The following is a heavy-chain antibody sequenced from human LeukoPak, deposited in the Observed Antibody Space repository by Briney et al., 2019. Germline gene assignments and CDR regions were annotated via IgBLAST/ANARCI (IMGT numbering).Heavy chain of an antibody. D-gene: IGHD6-13*01. V-gene: IGHV4-61*02. J-gene: IGHJ4*02. CDR3: ARGGIAAAVTDY. Sequence: PSETLSLACTVSGGSISSGSYYWSWIRQPAGKGPEWIGRIHTSGSTNYNPSLKSRVTISVDTSKNQFSLKLSSVTAADTAVYYCARGGIAAAVTDYWGQGTLVTVSS. CDR1: GGSISSGSYY. CDR2: IHTSGST.